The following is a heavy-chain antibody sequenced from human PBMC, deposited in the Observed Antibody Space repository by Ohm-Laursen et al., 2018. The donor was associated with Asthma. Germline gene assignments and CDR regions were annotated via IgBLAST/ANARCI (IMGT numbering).Heavy chain of an antibody. D-gene: IGHD5-18*01. CDR1: GGTFSSYA. Sequence: SVKVSCKTSGGTFSSYAISWVRQAPGQGLEWMGGIIPIFGTANYAQKFQGRVTITADESTSTAYMELSSLRSEDTAVYYCARDIVSVRGYSYGYGYWGQGTLVTVSS. CDR3: ARDIVSVRGYSYGYGY. J-gene: IGHJ4*02. V-gene: IGHV1-69*13. CDR2: IIPIFGTA.